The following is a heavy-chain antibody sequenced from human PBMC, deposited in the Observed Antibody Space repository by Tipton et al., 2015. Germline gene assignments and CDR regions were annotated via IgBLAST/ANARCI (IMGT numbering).Heavy chain of an antibody. CDR3: ARVLHYYPSGGYFDS. CDR1: GHSINSGGHY. V-gene: IGHV4-31*01. Sequence: LRLSCTVSGHSINSGGHYWGWVRQHPVKGLQWIGYIYYSGTAYYNPSLKSLVTVSVDTSKNQFSLKMTSVTAADTAVYYCARVLHYYPSGGYFDSWGQGTLVTVSS. J-gene: IGHJ4*02. D-gene: IGHD3-10*01. CDR2: IYYSGTA.